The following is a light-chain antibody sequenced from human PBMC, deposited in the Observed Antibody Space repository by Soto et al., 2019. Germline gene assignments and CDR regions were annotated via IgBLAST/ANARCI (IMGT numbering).Light chain of an antibody. V-gene: IGKV1-39*01. CDR3: QQSYSTPWA. CDR2: AAS. CDR1: QSISSY. Sequence: DVPMTLTPSSLSASVGYRVTITCKASQSISSYLNWYQQKPGKAPKLLIYAASSLQSGVPSRFSGSGSGTDSTLTISSLQPEDFATYYCQQSYSTPWAVGQGTKVDIK. J-gene: IGKJ1*01.